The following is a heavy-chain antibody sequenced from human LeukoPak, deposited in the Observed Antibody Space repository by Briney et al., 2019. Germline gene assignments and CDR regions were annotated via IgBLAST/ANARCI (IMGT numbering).Heavy chain of an antibody. V-gene: IGHV1-46*01. J-gene: IGHJ1*01. CDR2: INPSGGST. CDR1: EYTFTSYY. CDR3: ASERRICTSCYTGLQH. D-gene: IGHD2-2*02. Sequence: ASVKVSCKASEYTFTSYYMHWVRQALGQGLEWMGIINPSGGSTSYAQKFQGRVTMTRDMSTSTVYMELSSLRSEDTAVYYCASERRICTSCYTGLQHWGQGTLVTVSS.